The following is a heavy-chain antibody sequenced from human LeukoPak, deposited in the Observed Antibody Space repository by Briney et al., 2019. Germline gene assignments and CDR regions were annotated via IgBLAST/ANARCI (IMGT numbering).Heavy chain of an antibody. CDR1: GFTFSGYE. D-gene: IGHD3-3*01. CDR3: ASGSNYDFWSGYPPGYGMDV. J-gene: IGHJ6*02. V-gene: IGHV3-48*03. Sequence: GGSLRLSCAASGFTFSGYEMNWVRQAPGKGLEWVSYISSSGSTIYYADSVKGRFTISRDNAKNSLYLQMNSLRAEDTAVYYCASGSNYDFWSGYPPGYGMDVWGQGTTVTVSS. CDR2: ISSSGSTI.